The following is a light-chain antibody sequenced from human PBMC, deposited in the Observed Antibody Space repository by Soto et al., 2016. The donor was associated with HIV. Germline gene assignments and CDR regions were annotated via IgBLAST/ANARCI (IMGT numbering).Light chain of an antibody. CDR3: LQDYDRPYT. CDR2: SAS. J-gene: IGKJ2*01. CDR1: QGIKNE. Sequence: AIQMTQSPSSLSASVGDRVTITCRASQGIKNELGWYQQKPGEAPKLLIYSASTLGSGVPLRFSGSGSGTDFTLTISSLQPEDSASYFCLQDYDRPYTFGQGTKLEIK. V-gene: IGKV1-6*01.